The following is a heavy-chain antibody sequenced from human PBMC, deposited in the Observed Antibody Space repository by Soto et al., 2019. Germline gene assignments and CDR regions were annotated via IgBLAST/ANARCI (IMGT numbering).Heavy chain of an antibody. CDR3: VKKGKMGVEGFDF. V-gene: IGHV3-23*01. D-gene: IGHD1-26*01. Sequence: EMQLLESGGDLVQPGGSLRLSCATSGFTFSDHAMHWVRQAPGEGLEWVSGIRGDLVTTPYADSVKGRFTISRDNSKNTLYLQRNSLRAEDSAIYDCVKKGKMGVEGFDFWGQGTLVTVSS. J-gene: IGHJ4*02. CDR1: GFTFSDHA. CDR2: IRGDLVTT.